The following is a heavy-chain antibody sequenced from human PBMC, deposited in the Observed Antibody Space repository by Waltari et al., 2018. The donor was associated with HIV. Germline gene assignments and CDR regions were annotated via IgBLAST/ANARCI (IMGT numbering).Heavy chain of an antibody. Sequence: QVQLVQSGAEVKKPGASVKVSCKASGYTFTSYDINWVRQATGQGLEWLGGMNPNSGNTGYAQRFQGRVTMTRNTSISTAYMELSSLRSEDTAVYFCARGPQDYPKYYFDYWGQGTLVTVSS. CDR2: MNPNSGNT. J-gene: IGHJ4*02. CDR1: GYTFTSYD. CDR3: ARGPQDYPKYYFDY. D-gene: IGHD4-17*01. V-gene: IGHV1-8*01.